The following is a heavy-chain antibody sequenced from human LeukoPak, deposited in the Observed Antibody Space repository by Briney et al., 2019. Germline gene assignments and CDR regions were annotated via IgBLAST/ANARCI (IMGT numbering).Heavy chain of an antibody. Sequence: GGSLRLSCADSGFTFSRYAMHWVRQAPGKGLEWVAHIWYDGSKKSYADFVKGRFTISRDNSKNTLYLQMNGLTTNDTAVYYCAKDSGMLRGWGQGTLVTVSS. D-gene: IGHD3-10*01. V-gene: IGHV3-30*02. CDR2: IWYDGSKK. J-gene: IGHJ4*02. CDR1: GFTFSRYA. CDR3: AKDSGMLRG.